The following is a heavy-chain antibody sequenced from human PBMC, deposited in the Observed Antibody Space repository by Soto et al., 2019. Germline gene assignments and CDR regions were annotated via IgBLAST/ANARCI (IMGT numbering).Heavy chain of an antibody. CDR3: ARGPRKQLWVGYFDY. CDR2: INPNTHTDVI. V-gene: IGHV1-2*02. D-gene: IGHD5-18*01. CDR1: GYTFSDYY. J-gene: IGHJ4*02. Sequence: ASVKVSCKASGYTFSDYYIHWVRQAPGRGLEWMGWINPNTHTDVINYAESFQGRVTMTSDTSVTTAYMELSGLKSDDTAVYYCARGPRKQLWVGYFDYWGQGTLVTVSS.